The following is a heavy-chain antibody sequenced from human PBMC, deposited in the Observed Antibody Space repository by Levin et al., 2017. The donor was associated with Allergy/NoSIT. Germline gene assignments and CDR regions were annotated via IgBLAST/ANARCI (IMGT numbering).Heavy chain of an antibody. CDR1: GFSVNAYS. CDR3: ARDQMLNFGFDS. Sequence: PGGSLRLSCAASGFSVNAYSLNWVRQAPGKGLEWVSYISSSGTYMYYADSLKGRFTISRDTAKNSLYLQMSSLTAADTGVYYCARDQMLNFGFDSWGQGTLVTVSS. CDR2: ISSSGTYM. J-gene: IGHJ4*02. V-gene: IGHV3-21*01. D-gene: IGHD1-1*01.